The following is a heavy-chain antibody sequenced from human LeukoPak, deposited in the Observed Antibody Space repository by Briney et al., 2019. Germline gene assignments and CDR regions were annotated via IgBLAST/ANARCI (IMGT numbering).Heavy chain of an antibody. Sequence: GESLKISCKGSGYSFTNYWIGWVRQMPGKGLEWVAIIYPGDSDTRYSPSFQGQVTISADKSISTAYLQWSSLKASDTAMYYCARSEGYCSGGSCSASVSIFDYWGQGTLVTVSS. V-gene: IGHV5-51*01. D-gene: IGHD2-15*01. J-gene: IGHJ4*02. CDR2: IYPGDSDT. CDR1: GYSFTNYW. CDR3: ARSEGYCSGGSCSASVSIFDY.